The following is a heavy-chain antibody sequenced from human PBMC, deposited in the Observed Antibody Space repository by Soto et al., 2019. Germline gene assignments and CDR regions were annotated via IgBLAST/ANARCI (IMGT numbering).Heavy chain of an antibody. CDR1: GFTVSSNY. CDR2: IYSGGST. V-gene: IGHV3-53*01. Sequence: GGSLRLSCAASGFTVSSNYMSWVRQAPGKGLEWVSVIYSGGSTYYADSVKGRFTISRDNSKNTLYLQMNSLRAEDTAVYYCAKDNSRVILLWFGDYNWFDPWGQGTLVTVSS. D-gene: IGHD3-10*01. J-gene: IGHJ5*02. CDR3: AKDNSRVILLWFGDYNWFDP.